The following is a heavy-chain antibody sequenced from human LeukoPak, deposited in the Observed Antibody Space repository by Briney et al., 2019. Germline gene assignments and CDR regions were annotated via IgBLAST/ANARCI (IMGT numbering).Heavy chain of an antibody. CDR2: IYPGDSDT. CDR1: GYRFTSYW. J-gene: IGHJ3*02. D-gene: IGHD3-16*01. CDR3: AMFFNSPGGAFDI. V-gene: IGHV5-51*01. Sequence: GESLKISCKGSGYRFTSYWIGWVRQMLGKGLEWMGIIYPGDSDTRYSPSFQGQVTISADKSISTAYLQWSSLKASDTGVYFCAMFFNSPGGAFDIWGQGTLVTVSS.